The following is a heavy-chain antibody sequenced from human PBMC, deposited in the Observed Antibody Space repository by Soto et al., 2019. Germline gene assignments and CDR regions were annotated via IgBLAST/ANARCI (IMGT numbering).Heavy chain of an antibody. V-gene: IGHV3-9*01. CDR1: GFTFDDYA. CDR3: AKDMRLVHVLRFLEWLYTFDY. D-gene: IGHD3-3*01. Sequence: GGSLRLSCAASGFTFDDYAMHWVRQAPGKGLEWVSVISWNSGSIGYADSVKGRFTISRDNAKKSLYLQMNSLRAEDTALYYCAKDMRLVHVLRFLEWLYTFDYWGQGTLVTVSS. J-gene: IGHJ4*02. CDR2: ISWNSGSI.